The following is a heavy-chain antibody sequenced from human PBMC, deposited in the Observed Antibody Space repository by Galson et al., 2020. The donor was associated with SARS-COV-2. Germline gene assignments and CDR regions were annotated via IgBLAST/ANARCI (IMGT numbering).Heavy chain of an antibody. J-gene: IGHJ4*02. D-gene: IGHD3-3*01. Sequence: SQTLSLTCTVSGGSISSYYWSWIRQPPGKGLEWIGYIYYSGSTNYNPSLKSRVTISVDTSKNQFSLKLSSVTAADTAVYYCARVGPPYYDFWSGYYNPGYYFDYWGQGTLVTVSS. CDR3: ARVGPPYYDFWSGYYNPGYYFDY. CDR2: IYYSGST. V-gene: IGHV4-59*01. CDR1: GGSISSYY.